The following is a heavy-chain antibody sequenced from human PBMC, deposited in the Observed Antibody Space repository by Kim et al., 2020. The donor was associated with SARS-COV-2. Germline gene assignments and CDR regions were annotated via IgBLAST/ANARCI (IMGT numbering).Heavy chain of an antibody. D-gene: IGHD1-20*01. V-gene: IGHV3-23*01. CDR3: AKFRFPSYYNWNRGDYFDY. CDR1: GFTFNNYA. Sequence: GGSLRLSCAASGFTFNNYAMTWVRQAPGKGLEWVSTISGRGGSTYYAGSVKGRFTISRDNSKNTLYLQMNSLRAEDTAVYYCAKFRFPSYYNWNRGDYFDYWGQGTLVTVSS. J-gene: IGHJ4*02. CDR2: ISGRGGST.